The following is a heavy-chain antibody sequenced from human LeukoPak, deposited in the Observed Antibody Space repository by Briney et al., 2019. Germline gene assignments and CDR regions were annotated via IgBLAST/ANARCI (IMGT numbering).Heavy chain of an antibody. CDR1: GGSISSYY. D-gene: IGHD3-9*01. Sequence: SETLSLTCSVSGGSISSYYWSWIRQPPGRGLEWIGYIYYSGSTNYNPSLKSRVTISVDTSKNQFSLKLSSVTAADTAVYYCARDHPHYDILTGYHPDAFDIWGQGTMVTVSS. V-gene: IGHV4-59*01. CDR3: ARDHPHYDILTGYHPDAFDI. J-gene: IGHJ3*02. CDR2: IYYSGST.